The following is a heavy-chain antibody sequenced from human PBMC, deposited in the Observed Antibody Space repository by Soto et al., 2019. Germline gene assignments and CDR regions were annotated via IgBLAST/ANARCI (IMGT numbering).Heavy chain of an antibody. J-gene: IGHJ3*02. Sequence: QLHLVQSGAVVKKPGASVTVSCSASGYPVTAYYMHWVRQAPGRGLEWMGGINPATGAAKYTQTFQGRVTMAMDTSTSTVLMELSGLTSEDTAVFYCARGGGVGVAGSAAFDMWGQGTLVTVSS. CDR1: GYPVTAYY. CDR3: ARGGGVGVAGSAAFDM. D-gene: IGHD3-3*01. V-gene: IGHV1-2*02. CDR2: INPATGAA.